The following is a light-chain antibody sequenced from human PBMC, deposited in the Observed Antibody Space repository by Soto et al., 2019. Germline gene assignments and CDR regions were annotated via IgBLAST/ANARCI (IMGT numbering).Light chain of an antibody. J-gene: IGKJ3*01. CDR3: QKYDSDPLFT. CDR2: AAS. Sequence: DIQMTQTPPSLSASGGDRITITCRASQGIYKYLAWYQHKPGKLPTLIKDAASTLQSGVPSRFSGSGSGTDFTLTISSLQPEDVATYYCQKYDSDPLFTVGPGTSVDGK. V-gene: IGKV1-27*01. CDR1: QGIYKY.